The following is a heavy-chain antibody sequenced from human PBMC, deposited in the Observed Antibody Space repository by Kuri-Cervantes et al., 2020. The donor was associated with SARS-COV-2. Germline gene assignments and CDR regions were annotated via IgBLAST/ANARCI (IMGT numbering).Heavy chain of an antibody. V-gene: IGHV3-15*01. CDR3: TTDRKGRIDYAEGYFDY. J-gene: IGHJ4*02. CDR2: IKSKTNGGTR. D-gene: IGHD4-17*01. Sequence: GESLKISCAASGFTFSYAWMGWVRQAPGKGLEWVGRIKSKTNGGTRDYAAPVKGRFTISRDDSKNTLYLQMNSLKTEDTAVYYCTTDRKGRIDYAEGYFDYWGQGTLVTVSS. CDR1: GFTFSYAW.